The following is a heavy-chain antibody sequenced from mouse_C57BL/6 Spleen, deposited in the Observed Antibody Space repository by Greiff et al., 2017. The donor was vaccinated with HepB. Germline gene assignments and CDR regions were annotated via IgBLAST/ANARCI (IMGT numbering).Heavy chain of an antibody. CDR2: IDPANGNT. CDR1: GFNIKNTY. D-gene: IGHD2-5*01. CDR3: ARNPYSNYGWFAY. V-gene: IGHV14-3*01. Sequence: VQLQQPVAELVRPGASVKLSCTASGFNIKNTYMHWVKQRPEQGLEWIGRIDPANGNTKYAPKFQGKATITADTSSNTAYLQLSSLTSEDTAIYYCARNPYSNYGWFAYWGQGTLVTVSA. J-gene: IGHJ3*01.